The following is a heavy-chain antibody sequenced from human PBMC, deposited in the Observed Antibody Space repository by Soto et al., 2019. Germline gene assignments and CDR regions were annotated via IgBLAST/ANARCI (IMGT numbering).Heavy chain of an antibody. CDR2: LKQDGSET. CDR1: GFTFSAYW. J-gene: IGHJ4*02. D-gene: IGHD1-26*01. V-gene: IGHV3-7*04. CDR3: ARARTGSYCRPYYFDS. Sequence: EVQLVEAGGGLVQPGGSLRLSCAASGFTFSAYWMTWVRQAPGKGLEWVAILKQDGSETYYVDSVKGRFTISRDIAKNSLYLQMNSLRADDTAIYYCARARTGSYCRPYYFDSWGQGTLVAVSS.